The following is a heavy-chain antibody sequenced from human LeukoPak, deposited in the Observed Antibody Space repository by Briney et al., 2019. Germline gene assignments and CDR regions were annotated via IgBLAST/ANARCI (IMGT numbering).Heavy chain of an antibody. D-gene: IGHD4-17*01. CDR1: GYTFPYYY. J-gene: IGHJ4*02. V-gene: IGHV1-2*02. CDR2: IRSSSGHT. CDR3: AMGVYGDYGYFDY. Sequence: ASVKVSRKPSGYTFPYYYIHRLRQAPGQGLEWMGWIRSSSGHTNYIENFQGRVTLTRDTYISTAYMEMNRLRSDDTAVFYCAMGVYGDYGYFDYWGQGTLVTVSS.